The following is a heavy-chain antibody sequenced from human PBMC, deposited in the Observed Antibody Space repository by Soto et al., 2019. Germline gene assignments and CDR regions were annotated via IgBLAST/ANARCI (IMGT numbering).Heavy chain of an antibody. Sequence: QVQLVQSGAEVKKPGSSVKVSCTASGGTFGSYAFSWVRQAPGQGLEWMGGIIPVSGAAHYAQKFQGRVTITADESTSTAYMELSSLSSQETAVYYCATDLGCRSTSCTLDYWGQGTRVIVSS. CDR3: ATDLGCRSTSCTLDY. D-gene: IGHD2-2*01. J-gene: IGHJ4*02. CDR2: IIPVSGAA. V-gene: IGHV1-69*01. CDR1: GGTFGSYA.